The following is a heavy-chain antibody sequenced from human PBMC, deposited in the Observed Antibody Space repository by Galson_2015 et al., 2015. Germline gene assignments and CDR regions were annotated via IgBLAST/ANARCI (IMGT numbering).Heavy chain of an antibody. CDR3: ARGYCSSTSCPSRFDP. Sequence: ETLSLTCTVSGGPISSYYWSWIRQPPGKGLEWIGYIYYSGSTNYNPSLKSRVTISVDTSKNQFSLKLSSVTAADTAVYYCARGYCSSTSCPSRFDPWGQGTLVTVSS. V-gene: IGHV4-59*01. CDR1: GGPISSYY. J-gene: IGHJ5*02. D-gene: IGHD2-2*01. CDR2: IYYSGST.